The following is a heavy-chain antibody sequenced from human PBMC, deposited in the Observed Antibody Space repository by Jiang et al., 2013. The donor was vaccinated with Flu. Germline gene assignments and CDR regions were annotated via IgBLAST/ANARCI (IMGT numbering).Heavy chain of an antibody. Sequence: QLVESGGGLVKPGGSLRLSCAASGFTFSSYSMNWVRQAPGKGLEWVSSISSSSSYIYYADSVKGRFTISRDNAKNSLYLQMNSLRAEDTAVYYCAREKQLVGGIFDYWGQGTLVTVSS. J-gene: IGHJ4*02. D-gene: IGHD6-6*01. CDR3: AREKQLVGGIFDY. V-gene: IGHV3-21*01. CDR2: ISSSSSYI. CDR1: GFTFSSYS.